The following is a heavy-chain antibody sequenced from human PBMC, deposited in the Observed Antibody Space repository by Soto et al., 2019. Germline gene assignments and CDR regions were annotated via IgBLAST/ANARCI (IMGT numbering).Heavy chain of an antibody. CDR3: AKREGNTYGLFH. D-gene: IGHD5-18*01. CDR2: IKTDGSST. J-gene: IGHJ4*02. V-gene: IGHV3-74*01. Sequence: EVQLVESGGGLVQPGGSLRLSCAASGFGFSNYWIHWVRQALGKGLVWVSRIKTDGSSTDYAASVKGRFTISRDNAKNTLYLQMNSLTAEDTAVYYCAKREGNTYGLFHWGQGTLVTVSS. CDR1: GFGFSNYW.